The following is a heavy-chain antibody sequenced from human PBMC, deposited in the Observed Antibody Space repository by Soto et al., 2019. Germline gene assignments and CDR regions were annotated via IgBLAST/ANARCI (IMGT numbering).Heavy chain of an antibody. D-gene: IGHD1-26*01. V-gene: IGHV4-59*01. J-gene: IGHJ6*02. Sequence: QVQLQESGPGLVKPSETLSLTCTVSGGSISSYYWSWIRQPPGKGLEWIGYIYYSGSTNYNPSLKSRVTISVDTSQHQFSLKLSSVTAADTAVYYCARAKGWVGHYYYYYGMDVWGQGTTVTVSS. CDR1: GGSISSYY. CDR3: ARAKGWVGHYYYYYGMDV. CDR2: IYYSGST.